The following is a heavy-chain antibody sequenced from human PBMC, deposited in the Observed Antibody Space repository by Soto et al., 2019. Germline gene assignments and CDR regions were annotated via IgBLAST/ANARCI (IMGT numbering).Heavy chain of an antibody. CDR2: INHSGST. Sequence: QVQLQQWGAGLLKPSETLSLTCAVYGGSFSGYYWSWIRQPPGKGLEWIGEINHSGSTNYNPSLKIRVTISVDTSKNQFSLKLSSVTAADTAVYYSARVRRDYYGSGRAGWFDPWGQGTLVTVSS. J-gene: IGHJ5*02. V-gene: IGHV4-34*01. D-gene: IGHD3-10*01. CDR3: ARVRRDYYGSGRAGWFDP. CDR1: GGSFSGYY.